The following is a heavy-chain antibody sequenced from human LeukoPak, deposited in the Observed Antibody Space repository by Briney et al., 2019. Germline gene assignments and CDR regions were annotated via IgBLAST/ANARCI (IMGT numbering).Heavy chain of an antibody. Sequence: SGPTLVKPTQTLTLTCTFSGFSLSTSGVGVGWIRQPPGKALEWLALIYWNDDKRYSPSLKSRLTITKDTSKSQVVLTMTNMDPVDTATYYCAHHGEGYCSSTSCYNDNWFDPWGQGTLVTVSS. D-gene: IGHD2-2*02. CDR1: GFSLSTSGVG. CDR3: AHHGEGYCSSTSCYNDNWFDP. J-gene: IGHJ5*02. V-gene: IGHV2-5*01. CDR2: IYWNDDK.